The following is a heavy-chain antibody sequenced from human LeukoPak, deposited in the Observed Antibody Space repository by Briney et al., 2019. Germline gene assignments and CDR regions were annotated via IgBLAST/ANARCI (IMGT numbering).Heavy chain of an antibody. CDR3: ARDPGAYFDY. Sequence: PGGSLRLSCAASEFTFSNFGMNWVRQAPGKGLEWVSYISSSSSSIYYTDSVRGRFTISRDNAKNSLYLQMNSLRDEDTAVYYCARDPGAYFDYWGQGTLVTVSS. V-gene: IGHV3-48*02. J-gene: IGHJ4*02. CDR1: EFTFSNFG. CDR2: ISSSSSSI. D-gene: IGHD3-16*01.